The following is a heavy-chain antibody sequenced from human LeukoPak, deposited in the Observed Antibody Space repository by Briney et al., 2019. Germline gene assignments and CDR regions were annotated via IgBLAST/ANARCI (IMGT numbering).Heavy chain of an antibody. V-gene: IGHV3-7*01. CDR2: INQDGSEK. CDR1: GFTFSSYW. D-gene: IGHD5-12*01. J-gene: IGHJ4*02. Sequence: GGSLRLSCAASGFTFSSYWMSWVRHAPGKGLEWVANINQDGSEKYYVDSVKGRFSISRDNAKNSLYLQMSSLRAEDTAVYYCASERGYSSYGDFDYWGQGTLVTVSS. CDR3: ASERGYSSYGDFDY.